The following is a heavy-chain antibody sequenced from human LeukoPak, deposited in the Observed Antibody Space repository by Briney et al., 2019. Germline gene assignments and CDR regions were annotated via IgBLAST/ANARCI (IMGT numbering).Heavy chain of an antibody. V-gene: IGHV3-66*01. Sequence: PGGSLRLSCAASGFTVSSNYMSWVRQAPGKGLEWVSVIYSGGSTYYADSVKGRFTISRDNSKNTLYLQMNSLRAEDTAVYYCASPGVLDTMVRGVIKDYWGQGTLVTVSS. J-gene: IGHJ4*02. CDR3: ASPGVLDTMVRGVIKDY. CDR2: IYSGGST. CDR1: GFTVSSNY. D-gene: IGHD3-10*01.